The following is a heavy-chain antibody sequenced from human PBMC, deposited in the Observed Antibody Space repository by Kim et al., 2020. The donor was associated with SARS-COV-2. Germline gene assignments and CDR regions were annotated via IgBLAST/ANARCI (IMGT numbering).Heavy chain of an antibody. CDR2: INQDGSGI. J-gene: IGHJ4*02. V-gene: IGHV3-7*01. Sequence: GGSLRLSCAASGFTFSTYWMSWVRQAPGKGLEWVSSINQDGSGIDYADSVRGRFTISRDNAKNSLFLQMNSLRADDTATYYCASARSSRWWGWGEGTLVTVSS. CDR1: GFTFSTYW. CDR3: ASARSSRWWG. D-gene: IGHD6-13*01.